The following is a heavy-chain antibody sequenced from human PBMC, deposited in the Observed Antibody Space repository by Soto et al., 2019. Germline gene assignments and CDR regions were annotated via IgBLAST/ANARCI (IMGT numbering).Heavy chain of an antibody. V-gene: IGHV1-69*08. J-gene: IGHJ2*01. CDR1: GGTFSSYT. Sequence: QVQLVQSGAEVKKPGSSVKVSCKASGGTFSSYTISWVRQAPGQGLEWMGRIIPILGIANYAQKFQGRVTVTADKSTSTAYMELSSLRSEDTAVYYCARDVRAWYFDLWGRGTLVTVSS. CDR3: ARDVRAWYFDL. CDR2: IIPILGIA.